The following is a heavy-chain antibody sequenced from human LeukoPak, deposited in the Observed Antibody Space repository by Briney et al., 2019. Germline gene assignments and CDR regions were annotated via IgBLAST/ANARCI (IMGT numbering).Heavy chain of an antibody. CDR2: IYSGGST. V-gene: IGHV3-53*01. CDR3: AREPYSSSWYSH. D-gene: IGHD6-13*01. Sequence: GGSLRLSCAASGFTVSSNYMSWVRQAPGKGLEWVSVIYSGGSTYYADSVEGRFTISRDSSKNTLYLQMNSLRAEDTAVYYCAREPYSSSWYSHWGQGTLVTVSS. CDR1: GFTVSSNY. J-gene: IGHJ4*02.